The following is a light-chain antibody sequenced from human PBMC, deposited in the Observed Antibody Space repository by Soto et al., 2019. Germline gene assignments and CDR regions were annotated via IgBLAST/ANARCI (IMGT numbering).Light chain of an antibody. J-gene: IGLJ1*01. CDR3: SSYTGGSTYV. CDR1: SSDIGGYKD. Sequence: QSALTQPASVSGSPGQSITISCTGTSSDIGGYKDVSWYQQHPGKAPQLMIYDVSNRPSGVSNRFPGSKSGNTATLTISGLQGEDEAEYYCSSYTGGSTYVFGTGTKLTVL. CDR2: DVS. V-gene: IGLV2-14*01.